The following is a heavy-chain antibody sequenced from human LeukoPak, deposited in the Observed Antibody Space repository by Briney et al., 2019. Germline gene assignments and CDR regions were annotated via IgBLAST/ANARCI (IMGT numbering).Heavy chain of an antibody. V-gene: IGHV3-23*01. CDR3: ARAILYCSGGSCYTFDP. CDR1: GFIFSNYA. J-gene: IGHJ5*02. CDR2: ISASGGST. D-gene: IGHD2-15*01. Sequence: GGSLRLSCAAFGFIFSNYALSWVRQAPGRGLEWVSGISASGGSTFYAGSVKGRFTISRDNSKNTLYLQMNSLTAEDTALYYCARAILYCSGGSCYTFDPWGQGTLVTVSS.